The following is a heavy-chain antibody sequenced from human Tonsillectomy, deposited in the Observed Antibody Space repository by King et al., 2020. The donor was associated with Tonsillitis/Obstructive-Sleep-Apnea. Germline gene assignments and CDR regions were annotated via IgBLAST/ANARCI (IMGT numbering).Heavy chain of an antibody. CDR2: IYYSGST. CDR1: GGSISSYY. D-gene: IGHD3-22*01. J-gene: IGHJ5*02. CDR3: ARQGNYYDSSGYYYYWFDP. V-gene: IGHV4-59*08. Sequence: VQLQESGPGLVKPSETLSLTCTVSGGSISSYYWSWIRQPPGKGLEWIGYIYYSGSTNYNPSLKSRVPISVDTSKNQFSLKLSSVTAADTAVYYCARQGNYYDSSGYYYYWFDPWGQGTLVTVSS.